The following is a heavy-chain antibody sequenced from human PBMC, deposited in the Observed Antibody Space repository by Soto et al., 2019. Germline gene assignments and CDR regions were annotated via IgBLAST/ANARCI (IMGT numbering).Heavy chain of an antibody. J-gene: IGHJ4*02. CDR2: IYWDDDK. D-gene: IGHD4-17*01. Sequence: SGPTLVNPTETLTLTCTFSGFSLSTSGVAVGWIRQPPGKALQWLALIYWDDDKRYNPSLKSRLIITKDTSKNQVVLTMTNMDPVDTGTYYCAHIYGGYPFDYCGQGSPVTVSS. CDR1: GFSLSTSGVA. V-gene: IGHV2-5*02. CDR3: AHIYGGYPFDY.